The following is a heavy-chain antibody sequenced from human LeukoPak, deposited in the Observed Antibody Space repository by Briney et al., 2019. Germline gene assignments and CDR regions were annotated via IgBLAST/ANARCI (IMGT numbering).Heavy chain of an antibody. V-gene: IGHV1-2*02. Sequence: ASVKVSCKASGYTFTGYYMHWVRQAPGQGLEWMGWINPNSGGTNYAQKFQGRVTMTRDTSISTAYMELSSLRSEDTAVYYCARGSSTRLLWFGELKYYYYYMDVWGKGTTVTISS. CDR3: ARGSSTRLLWFGELKYYYYYMDV. D-gene: IGHD3-10*01. CDR2: INPNSGGT. J-gene: IGHJ6*03. CDR1: GYTFTGYY.